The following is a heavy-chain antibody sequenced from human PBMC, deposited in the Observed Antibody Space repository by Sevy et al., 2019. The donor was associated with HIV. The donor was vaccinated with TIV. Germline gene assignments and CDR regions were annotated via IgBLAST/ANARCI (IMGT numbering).Heavy chain of an antibody. J-gene: IGHJ6*02. CDR2: ISDSDDSI. V-gene: IGHV3-11*01. CDR3: ARDHVKDGDLGDYYYFAMDV. CDR1: GFTTGFTFSDYW. Sequence: GGSLRLSCAASGFTTGFTFSDYWMAWVRQAPGKGLEWLSYISDSDDSIYYADSVKGRFTISWDKTKNSLYLQMNSLRAEDTAVYYCARDHVKDGDLGDYYYFAMDVWGQGTTVTVSS. D-gene: IGHD4-17*01.